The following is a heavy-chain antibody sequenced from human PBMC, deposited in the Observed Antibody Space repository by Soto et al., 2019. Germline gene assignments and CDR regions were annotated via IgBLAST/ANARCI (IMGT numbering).Heavy chain of an antibody. CDR2: IYYSGST. V-gene: IGHV4-31*03. CDR3: AREFSAMVRGTYYYYYMDV. J-gene: IGHJ6*03. Sequence: SETLSLTCTVSGGSISSGGYYWSWIRQHPGKGLEWIGYIYYSGSTYYNPSLKSRVTISVDTSKNQFSLKLSSVTAADTAVYYCAREFSAMVRGTYYYYYMDVWGKGTTVTVSS. D-gene: IGHD3-10*01. CDR1: GGSISSGGYY.